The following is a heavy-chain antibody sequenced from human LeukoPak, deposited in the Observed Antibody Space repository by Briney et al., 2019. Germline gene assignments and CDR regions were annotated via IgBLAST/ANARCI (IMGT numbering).Heavy chain of an antibody. D-gene: IGHD2-2*01. CDR1: GFTFSSYA. Sequence: GGSLRLSCAASGFTFSSYAMHWVRQARGKGLEWVAVISYDGSNKYYADSVKGRFTISRDNSKNTLYLQMNSLRAEDTAVYYCARGLVVPAALDYWGQGTLVTVSS. CDR2: ISYDGSNK. V-gene: IGHV3-30-3*01. J-gene: IGHJ4*02. CDR3: ARGLVVPAALDY.